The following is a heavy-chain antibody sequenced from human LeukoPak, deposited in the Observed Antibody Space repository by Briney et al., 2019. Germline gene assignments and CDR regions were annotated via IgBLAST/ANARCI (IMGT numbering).Heavy chain of an antibody. Sequence: SETLSLTCTVSGGSISSGGYYWSWIRQHPGKGLEWIGYIYYSGSTNYNPSLKSRVTISVDTSKNQFSLKLSSVTAADTAVYYCARDGGSYSLFDYWGQGTLVTVSS. CDR2: IYYSGST. CDR1: GGSISSGGYY. D-gene: IGHD1-26*01. V-gene: IGHV4-61*08. CDR3: ARDGGSYSLFDY. J-gene: IGHJ4*02.